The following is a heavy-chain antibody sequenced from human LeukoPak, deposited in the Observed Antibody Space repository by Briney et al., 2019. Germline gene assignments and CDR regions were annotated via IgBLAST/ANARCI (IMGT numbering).Heavy chain of an antibody. J-gene: IGHJ6*04. CDR2: ISSSGSTI. CDR3: ARDALLWFGESPYYYYGMDV. CDR1: GFTFSSYE. V-gene: IGHV3-48*03. Sequence: GGSLRLSCAASGFTFSSYEMNWVRQAPGKGLEWVSYISSSGSTIYYADSVKGRFTISRDNAKNSLYLQMNSLRAEDTAVYYCARDALLWFGESPYYYYGMDVWGKGTTVTVSS. D-gene: IGHD3-10*01.